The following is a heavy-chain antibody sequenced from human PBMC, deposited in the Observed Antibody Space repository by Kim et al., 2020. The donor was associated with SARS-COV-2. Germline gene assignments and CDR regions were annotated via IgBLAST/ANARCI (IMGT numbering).Heavy chain of an antibody. J-gene: IGHJ5*02. CDR2: IYTSGST. CDR1: GGSISSGSYY. D-gene: IGHD3-22*01. V-gene: IGHV4-61*02. CDR3: ARGRASGGYYDSSGITWGPWFDP. Sequence: SETLSLTCTVSGGSISSGSYYWSWIRQPAGKGLEWIGRIYTSGSTNYNPSLKSRVTISVDTSKNQFSLKLSSVTAADTAVYYCARGRASGGYYDSSGITWGPWFDPWGQGTLVTVSS.